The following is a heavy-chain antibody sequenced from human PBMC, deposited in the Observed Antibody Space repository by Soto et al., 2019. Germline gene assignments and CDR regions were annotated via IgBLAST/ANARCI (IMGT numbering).Heavy chain of an antibody. V-gene: IGHV1-8*02. CDR3: TRGNYNDYGMDV. CDR2: MNPNSGNT. Sequence: ASVNVSRKASGFTYTSYDIKWVRQATGQGLEWMGWMNPNSGNTGYAQKFQGRVTMTRNTSISTAYMELSSLRSEDTAVYYCTRGNYNDYGMDVWGQGTTVTVSS. CDR1: GFTYTSYD. D-gene: IGHD1-7*01. J-gene: IGHJ6*02.